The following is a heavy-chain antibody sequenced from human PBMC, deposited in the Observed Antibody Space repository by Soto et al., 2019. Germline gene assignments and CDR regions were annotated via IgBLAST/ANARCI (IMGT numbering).Heavy chain of an antibody. Sequence: QLQLQESGSGLVKPSQTLSLTCAVSGGSISSGGYTWSWIRQPPGKGLEWIGYIYESGSTYYNPSLKGRVTISVDRSKNHFSLNLSSVTAADTAVYYCARGDSAGLFDYWGQGTLVTVYS. D-gene: IGHD2-15*01. J-gene: IGHJ4*02. V-gene: IGHV4-30-2*01. CDR3: ARGDSAGLFDY. CDR1: GGSISSGGYT. CDR2: IYESGST.